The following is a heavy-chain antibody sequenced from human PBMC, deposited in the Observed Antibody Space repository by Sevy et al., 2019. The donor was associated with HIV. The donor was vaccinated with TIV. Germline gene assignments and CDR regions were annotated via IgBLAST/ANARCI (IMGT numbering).Heavy chain of an antibody. CDR2: VSGRSNYI. CDR1: GFTFIRYN. CDR3: ARGPPDGSYDYFDY. V-gene: IGHV3-21*06. Sequence: GGSLRLSCAASGFTFIRYNMNWVRQAPGKGLEWVSSVSGRSNYIYYAESLKGRFIISRANAKDTLYLQMNSLRADDTAVYYCARGPPDGSYDYFDYWGQGTLVTVSS. D-gene: IGHD1-26*01. J-gene: IGHJ4*02.